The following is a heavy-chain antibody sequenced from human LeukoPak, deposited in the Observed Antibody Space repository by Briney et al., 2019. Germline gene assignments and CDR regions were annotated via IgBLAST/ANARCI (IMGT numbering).Heavy chain of an antibody. CDR3: ARDTVGYSGYFY. CDR1: GYTFTGYY. D-gene: IGHD5-12*01. CDR2: INPNSGGT. Sequence: ASVKVSCKASGYTFTGYYMHWVRQAPGQGLEWMGWINPNSGGTNYAQKFQGGVTMTRDTSISTAYMELSRLRSDDTAVYYCARDTVGYSGYFYWGQGTLVTVSS. V-gene: IGHV1-2*02. J-gene: IGHJ4*02.